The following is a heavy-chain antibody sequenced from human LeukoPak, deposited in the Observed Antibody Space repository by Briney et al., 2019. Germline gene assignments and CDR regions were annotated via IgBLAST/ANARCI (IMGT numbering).Heavy chain of an antibody. Sequence: GGSLRLSCAASGFTFSSYGMHWVRQAPGKGLEWVAFIRYDGSNKYYADSVKGRFTISRDNSKNTLYLQMNSLRAEDTAVYYCAKGAVPAALQDYWGQGTLVTVSS. V-gene: IGHV3-30*02. J-gene: IGHJ4*02. CDR2: IRYDGSNK. D-gene: IGHD2-2*01. CDR1: GFTFSSYG. CDR3: AKGAVPAALQDY.